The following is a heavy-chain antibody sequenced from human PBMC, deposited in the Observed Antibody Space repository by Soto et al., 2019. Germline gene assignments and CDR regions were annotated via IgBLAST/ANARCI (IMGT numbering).Heavy chain of an antibody. CDR1: GYTFTSYD. Sequence: ASVKVSCKASGYTFTSYDTNWVRQATGQGLEWMGWMNPNSGNTGYAQKFQGRVTMTRNTSISTAYMELSSLRSEDTAVYYCATPSWRSNVAFDIWGQGTMVTVSS. CDR3: ATPSWRSNVAFDI. D-gene: IGHD1-1*01. CDR2: MNPNSGNT. V-gene: IGHV1-8*01. J-gene: IGHJ3*02.